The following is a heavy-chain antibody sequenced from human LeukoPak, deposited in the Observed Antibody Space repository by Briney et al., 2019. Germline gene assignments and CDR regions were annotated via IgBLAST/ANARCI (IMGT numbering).Heavy chain of an antibody. CDR2: ISYDGSNK. Sequence: GRSLRLSCAASGFTFSSYGMHWVRQAPGKGLEWVAVISYDGSNKYYADSVKGRFTISRDNSKNTLYLQMNSPRAEDTAVYYCAKAQDIVVVVADPHPMDVWGQGTTVTVSS. CDR1: GFTFSSYG. D-gene: IGHD2-15*01. V-gene: IGHV3-30*18. CDR3: AKAQDIVVVVADPHPMDV. J-gene: IGHJ6*02.